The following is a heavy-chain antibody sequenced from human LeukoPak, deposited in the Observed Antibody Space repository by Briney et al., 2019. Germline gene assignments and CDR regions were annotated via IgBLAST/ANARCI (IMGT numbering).Heavy chain of an antibody. CDR1: GFTFSDYY. CDR2: INAASNVI. CDR3: TRRAPSHDFDS. Sequence: GGSLRLSCAASGFTFSDYYMSWVRQAPGKGLEWVSAINAASNVIYYAESVKGRFTISRDNAKNSLFLQMNSLRPEDTAVYYCTRRAPSHDFDSWGQGTLVTVSS. V-gene: IGHV3-69-1*01. J-gene: IGHJ4*02.